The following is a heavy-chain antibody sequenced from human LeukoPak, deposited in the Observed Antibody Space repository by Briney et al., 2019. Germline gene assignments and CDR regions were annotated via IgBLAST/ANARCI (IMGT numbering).Heavy chain of an antibody. CDR1: GYTFTSYG. Sequence: ASVKVSRKASGYTFTSYGISWVRQAPGQGLEWMGWISAYNGNTNYAQKLQGRVTMTTDTSTSTAYMELRSLRSDDTAVYYCAGDDDYGGNFDYWGQGTLVTVSS. CDR2: ISAYNGNT. D-gene: IGHD4-23*01. V-gene: IGHV1-18*01. J-gene: IGHJ4*02. CDR3: AGDDDYGGNFDY.